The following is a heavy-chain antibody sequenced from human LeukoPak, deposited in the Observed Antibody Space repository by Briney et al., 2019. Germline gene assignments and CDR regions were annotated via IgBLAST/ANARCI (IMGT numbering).Heavy chain of an antibody. V-gene: IGHV4-39*01. J-gene: IGHJ4*02. D-gene: IGHD3-22*01. Sequence: SETLSLTCTVSGGSISSSSYYWGWIRQPPGKGLEWIGSIYYSGSTYYNPSLKSRVTISVDTSKNQFSLKLSSVTAADTAVYYCARNNYYDSSGYFHFDYWGQGTLVTVSS. CDR3: ARNNYYDSSGYFHFDY. CDR1: GGSISSSSYY. CDR2: IYYSGST.